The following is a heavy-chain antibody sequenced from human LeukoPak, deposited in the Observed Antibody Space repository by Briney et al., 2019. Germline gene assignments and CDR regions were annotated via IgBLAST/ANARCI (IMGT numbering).Heavy chain of an antibody. D-gene: IGHD1-1*01. J-gene: IGHJ6*03. CDR1: GGSISSGGYY. V-gene: IGHV4-30-2*03. CDR3: ARHWDRNAYYYYYYMDV. CDR2: IYHSGST. Sequence: SETLSLTCTVSGGSISSGGYYWSWSRQPPGKGLEWIGYIYHSGSTYYNPSLKSRVTISVATSKNHFSLKLSSVTAADTAVYYCARHWDRNAYYYYYYMDVWGKGSTVTVSS.